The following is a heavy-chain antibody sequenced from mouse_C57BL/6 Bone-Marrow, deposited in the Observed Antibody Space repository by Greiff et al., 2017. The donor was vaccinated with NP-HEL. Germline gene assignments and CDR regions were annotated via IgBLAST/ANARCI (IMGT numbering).Heavy chain of an antibody. CDR2: IRNKANNHAT. CDR3: TRSYYSNYERGMDY. J-gene: IGHJ4*01. D-gene: IGHD2-5*01. Sequence: EVQLVESGGGLVQPGGSMKLSCAASGFTFSDAWMDWVRQSPEKGLEWVAEIRNKANNHATYYAESVKGRFTISRDDSKSSVYLQMNSLRAEDTGIYYCTRSYYSNYERGMDYWGQGTSVTVSS. CDR1: GFTFSDAW. V-gene: IGHV6-6*01.